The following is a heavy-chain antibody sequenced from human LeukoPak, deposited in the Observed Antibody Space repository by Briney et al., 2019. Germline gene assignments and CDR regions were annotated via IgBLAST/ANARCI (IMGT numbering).Heavy chain of an antibody. V-gene: IGHV4-34*01. Sequence: SETLSLTCAVYGGSFSGYYWSWIRQPPGKGLEWIGEINHSGSTNYNPSLKSRVTISVDTSKNQFSLKLSSVTAADTAVYYCAAIWFGESESFDYWGQGTLVTVSS. D-gene: IGHD3-10*01. CDR1: GGSFSGYY. CDR2: INHSGST. CDR3: AAIWFGESESFDY. J-gene: IGHJ4*02.